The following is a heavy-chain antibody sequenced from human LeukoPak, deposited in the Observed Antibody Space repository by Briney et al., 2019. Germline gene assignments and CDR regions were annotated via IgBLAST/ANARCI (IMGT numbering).Heavy chain of an antibody. CDR1: GFTFSTYW. Sequence: GGSLRLSCAASGFTFSTYWMHWARQGPGKGLVWGSRINSNGNNTPYAETVKGRFTISRDNAKNTLFLQMNSLRAEDTAFYYCARWGGNSYAPVDYWGQGTLVTVSS. CDR3: ARWGGNSYAPVDY. D-gene: IGHD5-18*01. CDR2: INSNGNNT. J-gene: IGHJ4*02. V-gene: IGHV3-74*01.